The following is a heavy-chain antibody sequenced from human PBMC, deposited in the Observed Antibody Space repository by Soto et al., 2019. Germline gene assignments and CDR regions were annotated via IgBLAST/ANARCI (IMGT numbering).Heavy chain of an antibody. CDR3: AKDLEAAHPYYYYYMDV. CDR2: ISYDGSNK. Sequence: ESGGGVVQPGRSLRLSCAASGFTFSSYGMHWVRQAPGKGLEWVAVISYDGSNKYYADSVKGRFTISRDNSKNTLYLQMNSLRAEDTAVYYCAKDLEAAHPYYYYYMDVWGKGTTVTVSS. V-gene: IGHV3-30*18. J-gene: IGHJ6*03. D-gene: IGHD6-6*01. CDR1: GFTFSSYG.